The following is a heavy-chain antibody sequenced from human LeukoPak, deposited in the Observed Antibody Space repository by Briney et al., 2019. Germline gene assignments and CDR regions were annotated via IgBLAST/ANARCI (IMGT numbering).Heavy chain of an antibody. CDR1: GFTFSNYN. V-gene: IGHV3-48*04. Sequence: GGSLRLSCAASGFTFSNYNMNWVRQAPGKGLEWVSYISSSSSTIYYADSVKGRFTISRDNAKNSLYLQMNSLRAEDTAVYYCARCRYGSGSYSQDWGQGTLVTVSS. D-gene: IGHD3-10*01. CDR3: ARCRYGSGSYSQD. CDR2: ISSSSSTI. J-gene: IGHJ4*02.